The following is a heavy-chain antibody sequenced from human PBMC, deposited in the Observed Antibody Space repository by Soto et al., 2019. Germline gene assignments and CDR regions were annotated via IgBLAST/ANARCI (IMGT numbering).Heavy chain of an antibody. CDR3: ARVTHCSGGSCYLGNDY. V-gene: IGHV4-34*01. Sequence: PSETLSLTCAVYGGSFSGYYWSWIRQPPGKGLEWIGEINHSGSTNYNPSLKSRVTISVDTSKNQFSLKLSSVTAADTAVYYCARVTHCSGGSCYLGNDYWGQGTLVTVSS. J-gene: IGHJ4*02. CDR2: INHSGST. D-gene: IGHD2-15*01. CDR1: GGSFSGYY.